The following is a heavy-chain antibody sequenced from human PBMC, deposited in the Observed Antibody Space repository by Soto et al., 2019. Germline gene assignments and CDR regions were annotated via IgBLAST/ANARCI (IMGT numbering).Heavy chain of an antibody. CDR1: GGYISSYY. CDR2: IYYSGST. CDR3: ARAFGSTMPSLF. D-gene: IGHD2-2*01. J-gene: IGHJ4*02. Sequence: LSLTCTVSGGYISSYYWTWIRQPPGKGLEWIGYIYYSGSTNYDPSLKSRVTMSIDTSKNQFSLKLSSVTAADTAVYYCARAFGSTMPSLFWGQGTLVTVSS. V-gene: IGHV4-59*01.